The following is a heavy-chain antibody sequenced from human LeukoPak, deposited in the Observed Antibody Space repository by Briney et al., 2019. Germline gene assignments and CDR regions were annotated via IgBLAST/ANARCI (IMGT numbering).Heavy chain of an antibody. J-gene: IGHJ4*02. Sequence: NPSETLSLTCTVPGGYIRSTTHYWRWVRQPPGKGLEWDGYIYHSGTTNNNPSLRSRVTISVDTAKNQFSLKLSSVTAADTAVYYCATMKAVRVNDFWSGYPDYWGQGTLVTVSS. V-gene: IGHV4-61*05. CDR3: ATMKAVRVNDFWSGYPDY. CDR1: GGYIRSTTHY. CDR2: IYHSGTT. D-gene: IGHD3-3*01.